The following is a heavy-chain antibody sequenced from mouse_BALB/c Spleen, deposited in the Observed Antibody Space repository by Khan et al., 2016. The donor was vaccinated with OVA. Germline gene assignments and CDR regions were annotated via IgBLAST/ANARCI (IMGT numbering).Heavy chain of an antibody. Sequence: QVQLKESGAELARPGASVKLSCKASGYTFTDYNINWVKQRTGQGLEWIGEIYPGSNNTYYYEKFKGMATLTADKSSSTAYMQLSSLTSEDSAVYFCAREWCAWFPYWGQGTLVTVSA. J-gene: IGHJ3*01. CDR1: GYTFTDYN. CDR2: IYPGSNNT. D-gene: IGHD1-1*02. V-gene: IGHV1-77*01. CDR3: AREWCAWFPY.